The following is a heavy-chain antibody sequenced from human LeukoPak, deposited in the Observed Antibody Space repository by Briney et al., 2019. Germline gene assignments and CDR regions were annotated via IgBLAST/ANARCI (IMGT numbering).Heavy chain of an antibody. CDR1: GGSISSGGYY. CDR2: IYYSGST. J-gene: IGHJ4*02. V-gene: IGHV4-31*03. CDR3: ARVRTTVTTFRFDY. Sequence: PSETLSLTSTVSGGSISSGGYYWSWIRQHPGKGLEWIGYIYYSGSTYYNPSLKSRVTISVDTSKNQFSLKLSSVTAADTAVYYCARVRTTVTTFRFDYWGQGTLVTVSS. D-gene: IGHD4-17*01.